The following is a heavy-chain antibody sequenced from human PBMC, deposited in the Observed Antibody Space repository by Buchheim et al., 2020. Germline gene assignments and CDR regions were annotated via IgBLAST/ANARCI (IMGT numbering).Heavy chain of an antibody. CDR2: INHSGST. CDR3: AREAQLNIAARRGIDY. V-gene: IGHV4-34*01. CDR1: GGSFSGYY. Sequence: QVQLQQWGAGLLKPSETLSLTCAVYGGSFSGYYWSWIRQPPGKGLEWIGEINHSGSTNYNPSLKSRVTISVDTSKTQFSLKLSSVTAADTAVYYCAREAQLNIAARRGIDYWGQGTL. J-gene: IGHJ4*02. D-gene: IGHD6-6*01.